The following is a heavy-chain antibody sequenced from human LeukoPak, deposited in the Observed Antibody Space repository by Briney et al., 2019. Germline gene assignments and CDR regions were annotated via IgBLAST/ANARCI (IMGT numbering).Heavy chain of an antibody. CDR1: GGTFSNHA. CDR2: IIPIFDSA. J-gene: IGHJ4*02. V-gene: IGHV1-69*13. Sequence: SVKVSCKASGGTFSNHAISWVRQAPGQGLEWMGGIIPIFDSAGYARKFQDRITIIADASTNTAYMELYSLRPEDTGVYYCASGACSRTSCYSLDYWGQGTLVTVSS. CDR3: ASGACSRTSCYSLDY. D-gene: IGHD2-2*01.